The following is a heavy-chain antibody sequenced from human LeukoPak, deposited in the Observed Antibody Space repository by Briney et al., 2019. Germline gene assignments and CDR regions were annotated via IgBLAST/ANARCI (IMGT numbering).Heavy chain of an antibody. J-gene: IGHJ4*02. CDR3: ARRRSSSWYNYFDY. CDR1: GGSISSSSYY. V-gene: IGHV4-39*01. D-gene: IGHD6-13*01. CDR2: IYYSGST. Sequence: SETLSLTFTVSGGSISSSSYYWGWIRQPPGKGLEWIGSIYYSGSTYYNPSLKSRVTISVDTSKNQFSLKLSSVTAADTAVYYCARRRSSSWYNYFDYWGQGTLVTVSS.